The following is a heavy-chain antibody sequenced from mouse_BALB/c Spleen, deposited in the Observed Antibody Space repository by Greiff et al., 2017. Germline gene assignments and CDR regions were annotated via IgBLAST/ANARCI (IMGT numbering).Heavy chain of an antibody. V-gene: IGHV1-18*01. CDR3: ARSDYGSMDYAMDY. CDR2: INPYNGGT. Sequence: VQLKESGPELVKPGASMKISCKASGYSFTGYTMNWVKQSHGKNLEWIGLINPYNGGTSYNQKFKGKATLTVDKSSSTAYMELLSLTSEDSAVYYCARSDYGSMDYAMDYWGQGTSVTVSS. CDR1: GYSFTGYT. J-gene: IGHJ4*01. D-gene: IGHD1-1*01.